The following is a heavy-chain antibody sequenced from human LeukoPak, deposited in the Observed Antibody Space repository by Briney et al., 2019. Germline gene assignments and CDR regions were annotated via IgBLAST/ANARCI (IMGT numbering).Heavy chain of an antibody. V-gene: IGHV5-51*01. J-gene: IGHJ4*02. CDR3: ASHRDWVPDY. CDR2: IYPGDSDT. D-gene: IGHD3/OR15-3a*01. Sequence: GESLKISCKGFGYTFTSYWIGWVRQMAGKGLEWMGIIYPGDSDTRHSPSLQGQVTISADKSISTAYLQWSSLKASDTAMYYCASHRDWVPDYWGQGTLVTVSS. CDR1: GYTFTSYW.